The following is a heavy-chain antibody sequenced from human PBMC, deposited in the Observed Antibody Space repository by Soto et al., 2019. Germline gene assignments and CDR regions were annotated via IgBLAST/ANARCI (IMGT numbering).Heavy chain of an antibody. J-gene: IGHJ4*02. Sequence: LRLSCAASGFTFTIYAMSWVRQAPGKGLEWVSAITGSGGSTYYADSVKGRFTISRDNSKNTLYLQMNSLRAEDTAVYYCAKARGAMVRGAAFYFDYWGQGTLVTVSS. CDR3: AKARGAMVRGAAFYFDY. CDR2: ITGSGGST. D-gene: IGHD3-10*01. V-gene: IGHV3-23*01. CDR1: GFTFTIYA.